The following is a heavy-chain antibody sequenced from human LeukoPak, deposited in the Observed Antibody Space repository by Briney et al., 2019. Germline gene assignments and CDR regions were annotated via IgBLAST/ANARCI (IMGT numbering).Heavy chain of an antibody. CDR3: AREGEDSLYMDV. Sequence: GGSLRLSCAASGFTFSSYSMNWVRQAPGKGLEWVSFISSSSSYIYYADSVKGRFTISRDNAKNSLYLQMNSLRAEDTAVYYCAREGEDSLYMDVWGKGTTVTISS. J-gene: IGHJ6*03. CDR2: ISSSSSYI. CDR1: GFTFSSYS. V-gene: IGHV3-21*01. D-gene: IGHD2-15*01.